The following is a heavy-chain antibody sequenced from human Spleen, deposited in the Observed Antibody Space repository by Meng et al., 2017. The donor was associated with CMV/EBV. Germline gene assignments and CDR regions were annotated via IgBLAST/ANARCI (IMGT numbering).Heavy chain of an antibody. CDR3: ATHPRRLLIPPPFDY. Sequence: QVPLVQYGAELKKPGSSVKVSCKASGDTYSSYAISWVRQAPGQGLEWMGGIIPVYGTANYAAKFQGRVTITAVESTGTVYMELTTLGSEDTAVYYCATHPRRLLIPPPFDYWGQGTLVTVSS. D-gene: IGHD2/OR15-2a*01. J-gene: IGHJ4*02. V-gene: IGHV1-69*12. CDR1: GDTYSSYA. CDR2: IIPVYGTA.